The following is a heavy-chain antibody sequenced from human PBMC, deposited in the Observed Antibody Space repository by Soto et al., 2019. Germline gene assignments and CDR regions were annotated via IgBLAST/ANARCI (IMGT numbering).Heavy chain of an antibody. J-gene: IGHJ5*02. Sequence: PSETLSLTCTVSGGPISSSSYYWGWIRQPPGKGLEWIGSIYYSGSTYYNPSLKSRVTISVDTSKNQFSLKLRSVTAADTAVYYCARQVLSQYYYDSSGYRGNWFDPWGQGTLVTVSS. CDR3: ARQVLSQYYYDSSGYRGNWFDP. CDR2: IYYSGST. V-gene: IGHV4-39*01. D-gene: IGHD3-22*01. CDR1: GGPISSSSYY.